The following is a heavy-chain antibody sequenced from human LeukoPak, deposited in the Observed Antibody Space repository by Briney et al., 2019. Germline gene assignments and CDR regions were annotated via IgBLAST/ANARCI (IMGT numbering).Heavy chain of an antibody. CDR1: GGSISSYY. D-gene: IGHD5-18*01. Sequence: SETLSLTCTVSGGSISSYYWSWIRQPPGKGLEWIGYMFDSENTKDNPSLKSRITLSADTSKNQFSLRLNSVTAADTAVYYCAAIKRGSIFGYFDFWGQGILVTVSS. V-gene: IGHV4-59*01. CDR3: AAIKRGSIFGYFDF. J-gene: IGHJ4*02. CDR2: MFDSENT.